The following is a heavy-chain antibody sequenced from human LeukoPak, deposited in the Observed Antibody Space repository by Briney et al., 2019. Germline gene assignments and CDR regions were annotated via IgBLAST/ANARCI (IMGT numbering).Heavy chain of an antibody. D-gene: IGHD3-10*01. J-gene: IGHJ4*02. CDR1: GYTFTGYY. V-gene: IGHV1-24*01. CDR2: FDPENGET. Sequence: ASVKVSCKASGYTFTGYYMHWVRQAPGQGLEWMGRFDPENGETLYAQKFQGRVTMTEDTSTDTAYMELSSLRSEDTAVYFCARGPIGAPDYYFDYWGQGTLVTVSS. CDR3: ARGPIGAPDYYFDY.